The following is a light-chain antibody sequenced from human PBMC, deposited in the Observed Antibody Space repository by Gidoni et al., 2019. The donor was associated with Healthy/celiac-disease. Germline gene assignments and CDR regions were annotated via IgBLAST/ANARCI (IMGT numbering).Light chain of an antibody. CDR3: QSADSSGTYVV. Sequence: SYQLTQPSSVSVSPGQTARSTCSGDALPKQYAYWYQQKPGQAPVLVIYKDSERPSGIPERVLCSSSGTTVTLTISGVQAEEEADYYCQSADSSGTYVVFGGGTKLTVL. CDR1: ALPKQY. V-gene: IGLV3-25*02. J-gene: IGLJ2*01. CDR2: KDS.